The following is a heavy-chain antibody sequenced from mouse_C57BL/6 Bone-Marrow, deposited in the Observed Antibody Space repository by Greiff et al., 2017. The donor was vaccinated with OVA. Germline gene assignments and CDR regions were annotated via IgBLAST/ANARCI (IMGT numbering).Heavy chain of an antibody. CDR2: IYPRSGNT. Sequence: VKLQESGAELARPGASVKLSCKASGYTFTSYGISWVKQRTGQGLEWIGEIYPRSGNTYYNEKFKGKATLTADKSSSTAYMELRSLTSEDSAVYFCAIGGPFAYWGQGTLVTVSA. V-gene: IGHV1-81*01. CDR3: AIGGPFAY. CDR1: GYTFTSYG. D-gene: IGHD3-1*01. J-gene: IGHJ3*01.